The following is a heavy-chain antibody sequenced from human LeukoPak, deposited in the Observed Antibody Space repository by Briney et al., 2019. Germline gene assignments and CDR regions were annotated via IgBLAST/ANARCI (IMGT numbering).Heavy chain of an antibody. CDR3: AQDYYYDGCAYCDY. CDR1: GFTFSSYG. Sequence: GGSLRLSCAASGFTFSSYGMHWVRQAPGKGLEWVAFIRFDGSNEYYADSVKGRFTISRDNSKNTLYLQMNSLRAEDTAVYYCAQDYYYDGCAYCDYWGQGALVTVSS. J-gene: IGHJ4*02. V-gene: IGHV3-30*02. D-gene: IGHD3-22*01. CDR2: IRFDGSNE.